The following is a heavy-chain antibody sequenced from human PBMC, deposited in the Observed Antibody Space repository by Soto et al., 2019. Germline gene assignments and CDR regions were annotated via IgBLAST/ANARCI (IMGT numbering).Heavy chain of an antibody. CDR3: GRAPQALSKPSI. CDR2: INSDGSTT. CDR1: RFTFSTYW. V-gene: IGHV3-74*01. Sequence: EVQLVESGGGLVHPGGSLTLSCVASRFTFSTYWMHWVRQAPGQGLVWVARINSDGSTTTCADSVKGRFTVSRDNAENTVYMRMNSLRAEDTAVYYCGRAPQALSKPSIWGQGIKVTVSS. J-gene: IGHJ3*02.